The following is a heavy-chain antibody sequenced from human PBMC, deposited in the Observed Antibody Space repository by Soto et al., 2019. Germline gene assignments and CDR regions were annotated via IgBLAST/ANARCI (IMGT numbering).Heavy chain of an antibody. CDR1: GYTFTSYA. CDR2: INAGNGNT. J-gene: IGHJ6*02. V-gene: IGHV1-3*01. Sequence: ASVKVSCKASGYTFTSYAMHWVRQAPGQRLEWMGWINAGNGNTKYSQKFQGRVTITRDTSASTAYMELSSLRSEDTAVYYCARALYTATVYYYYYGMDVWGQGTTVTVSS. CDR3: ARALYTATVYYYYYGMDV. D-gene: IGHD5-18*01.